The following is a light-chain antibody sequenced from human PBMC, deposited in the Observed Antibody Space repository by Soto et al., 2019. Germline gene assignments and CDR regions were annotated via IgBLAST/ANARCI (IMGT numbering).Light chain of an antibody. CDR2: AAS. CDR1: PSISSY. V-gene: IGKV1-39*01. J-gene: IGKJ5*01. Sequence: DIQMTQSPSSLSASVGDRVTITCRASPSISSYLNWYQQKPGKAPKLLIYAASSLQSGVPSRFSVSGSGTDFTLTISSLQPEDFATYYCQQSYSTPITFGQGTRLEIK. CDR3: QQSYSTPIT.